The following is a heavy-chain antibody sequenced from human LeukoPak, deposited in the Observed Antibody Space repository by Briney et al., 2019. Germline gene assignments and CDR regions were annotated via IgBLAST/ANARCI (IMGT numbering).Heavy chain of an antibody. CDR2: INPSGGST. Sequence: GASVKVSCKASGYIFTSYYMHWVRQAPGQGLEWMGIINPSGGSTSYAQKFQGRVTMTRDTSTSTVYMELSSLRSEDTAVYYCARDLWDFWSGYLPTGYYYMDVWGKGTTVTVSS. CDR3: ARDLWDFWSGYLPTGYYYMDV. V-gene: IGHV1-46*03. J-gene: IGHJ6*03. D-gene: IGHD3-3*01. CDR1: GYIFTSYY.